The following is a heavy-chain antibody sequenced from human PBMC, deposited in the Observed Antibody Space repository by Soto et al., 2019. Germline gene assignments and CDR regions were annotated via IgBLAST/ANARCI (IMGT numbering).Heavy chain of an antibody. CDR1: SGSISSSNW. D-gene: IGHD2-15*01. J-gene: IGHJ6*03. CDR3: ARISGGVTRGDYYMDV. Sequence: QVQLQESGPGLVKPSGTLSLTCAVSSGSISSSNWWSWVRQPPGKGLEWIGEIYHSGSTNYNPSLTSRVTISVDKPKNKFSLKLSSVTAADTAVYYCARISGGVTRGDYYMDVWGKGTTVTVSS. CDR2: IYHSGST. V-gene: IGHV4-4*02.